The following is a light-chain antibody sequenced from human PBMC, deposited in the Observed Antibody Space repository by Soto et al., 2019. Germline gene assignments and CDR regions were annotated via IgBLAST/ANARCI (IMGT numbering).Light chain of an antibody. J-gene: IGKJ4*01. Sequence: EFVLTQSTGSLSLSPGERATLSYRASQSVSSTFLAWYQQKPGQPPRLLIYGASTRGTGIPDRFSGSGSGTDFTLTISRLEPEDFAVYYCQHYGSSPPLTFGGGTKVEIK. CDR1: QSVSSTF. CDR3: QHYGSSPPLT. V-gene: IGKV3-20*01. CDR2: GAS.